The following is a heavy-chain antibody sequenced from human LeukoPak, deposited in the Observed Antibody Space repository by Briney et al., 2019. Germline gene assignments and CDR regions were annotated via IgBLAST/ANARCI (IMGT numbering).Heavy chain of an antibody. CDR1: GFTFSSYA. CDR2: ISYDGSNK. J-gene: IGHJ6*03. V-gene: IGHV3-30-3*01. D-gene: IGHD2-21*01. CDR3: ARDGLTTKGPYWYYYYYYMDV. Sequence: GRSLRLSCAASGFTFSSYAMHWVRQAPGKGLEWVAVISYDGSNKYYADSVKGRFTISRDNSKNTLYLQMNSLRAEDTAVYYCARDGLTTKGPYWYYYYYYMDVWGKGTTVTVSS.